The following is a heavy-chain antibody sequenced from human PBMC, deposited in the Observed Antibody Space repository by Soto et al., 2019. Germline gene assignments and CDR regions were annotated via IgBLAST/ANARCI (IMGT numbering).Heavy chain of an antibody. CDR1: GYSISSGNY. V-gene: IGHV4-38-2*01. J-gene: IGHJ6*02. CDR3: RSSTSCYDESCVDV. D-gene: IGHD2-2*01. CDR2: LYHIGST. Sequence: ETLSLTCAVSGYSISSGNYWAWIRQPPGRGLEWIGSLYHIGSTHYNTSLKSRVTISVDTSRNHFSLELSSVTAADTAIYYCRSSTSCYDESCVDVWGQGTMVTVSS.